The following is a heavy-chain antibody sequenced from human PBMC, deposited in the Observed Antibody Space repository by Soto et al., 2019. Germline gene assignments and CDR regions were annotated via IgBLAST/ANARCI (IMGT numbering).Heavy chain of an antibody. CDR1: GFTFSSYA. CDR2: ISGSGGST. Sequence: EVQLLESGGGLVQPGGSLRLSCAASGFTFSSYAMSWVRQAPGKGLEWVSGISGSGGSTYYADSVKGRFTISRDNSKNTLDRQTNSLRAEDTGVYYCAKERGDNYGYDALDVWGQGTTVTVSS. V-gene: IGHV3-23*01. J-gene: IGHJ6*02. D-gene: IGHD5-18*01. CDR3: AKERGDNYGYDALDV.